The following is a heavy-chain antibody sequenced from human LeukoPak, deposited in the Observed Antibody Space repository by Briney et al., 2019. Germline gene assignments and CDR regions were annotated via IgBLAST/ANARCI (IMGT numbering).Heavy chain of an antibody. J-gene: IGHJ4*02. Sequence: ASVKVSCKASGYTFTGYYMHWVRQAPGQGLEWMGWISAYNGNTNYAQKLQGRVTMTTDTSTSTAYMELRSLRSDDTAVYYCARRGRITHPDYWGQGTLVTVSS. CDR3: ARRGRITHPDY. V-gene: IGHV1-18*04. CDR2: ISAYNGNT. D-gene: IGHD3-10*01. CDR1: GYTFTGYY.